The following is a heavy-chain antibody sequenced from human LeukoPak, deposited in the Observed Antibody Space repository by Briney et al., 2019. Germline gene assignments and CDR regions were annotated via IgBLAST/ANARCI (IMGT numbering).Heavy chain of an antibody. CDR2: INPNRGGT. J-gene: IGHJ3*02. V-gene: IGHV1-2*02. CDR3: ASNWGEDDAFDI. D-gene: IGHD7-27*01. Sequence: ASVTVSCKASGYTFTGYYMHWVRQAPGQGLAWMGWINPNRGGTNYAQKFQGRVTMTRDTSISTAYMELSRLRSDDTAVYYCASNWGEDDAFDIWGQGTMVTVSS. CDR1: GYTFTGYY.